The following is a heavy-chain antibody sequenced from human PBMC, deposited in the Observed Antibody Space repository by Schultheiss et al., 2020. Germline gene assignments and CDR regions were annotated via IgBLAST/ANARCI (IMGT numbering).Heavy chain of an antibody. D-gene: IGHD3-9*01. CDR1: GGSISNSRHY. Sequence: SETLSLTCTVSGGSISNSRHYWGWIRQPPGKGLEWIVSIYYSGSTYYNPSLKSRVTISVDTSKNQFSLKLSSVTAADTAVYYCASHYYDILTGYFAGAFDIWGQGTMVTVSS. CDR3: ASHYYDILTGYFAGAFDI. V-gene: IGHV4-39*01. CDR2: IYYSGST. J-gene: IGHJ3*02.